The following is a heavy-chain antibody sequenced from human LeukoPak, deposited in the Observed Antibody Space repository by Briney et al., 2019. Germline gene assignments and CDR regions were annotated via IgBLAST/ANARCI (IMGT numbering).Heavy chain of an antibody. V-gene: IGHV4-59*08. CDR1: GGSISSYY. D-gene: IGHD3-22*01. CDR3: ARHGGSGYYSNWFDP. CDR2: IYYSGST. Sequence: SETLSLTCTVSGGSISSYYWSWIRQPPGKGLEWIGYIYYSGSTNYNPSLKSRVTMSVDTSKNQFSLKLSSVTAADTAVHYCARHGGSGYYSNWFDPWGQGTLVTVSS. J-gene: IGHJ5*02.